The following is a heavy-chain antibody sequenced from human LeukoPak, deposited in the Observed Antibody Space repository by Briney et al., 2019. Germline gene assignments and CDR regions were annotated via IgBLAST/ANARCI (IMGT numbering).Heavy chain of an antibody. Sequence: AVIWYDGSNKYYADSVKGRFTISRDNSKNTLYLQMNSLRAEDTAVYYCARTDYGDYTTFDYWGQGTLVTVSS. J-gene: IGHJ4*02. CDR2: IWYDGSNK. V-gene: IGHV3-33*01. D-gene: IGHD4-17*01. CDR3: ARTDYGDYTTFDY.